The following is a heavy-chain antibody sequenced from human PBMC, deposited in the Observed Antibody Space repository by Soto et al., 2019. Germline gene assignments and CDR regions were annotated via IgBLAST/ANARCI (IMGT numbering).Heavy chain of an antibody. CDR1: GFTFSTYG. CDR3: AKRSCYDFDS. D-gene: IGHD3-10*01. J-gene: IGHJ4*02. V-gene: IGHV3-30*18. CDR2: ISYDETNK. Sequence: QVQLVESGGGVVQPGRSLRLSCAASGFTFSTYGMHWVRQAPGKGLEWVAVISYDETNKYYADSLKGRFTISRDNSKNTLYLEMSSLRAEDTSIYYCAKRSCYDFDSWGQATLVTVSS.